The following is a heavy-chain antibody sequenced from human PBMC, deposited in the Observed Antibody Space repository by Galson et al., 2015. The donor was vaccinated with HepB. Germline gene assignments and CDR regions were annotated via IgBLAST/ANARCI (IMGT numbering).Heavy chain of an antibody. CDR2: ISPYNRDR. CDR1: GYTFSTYS. J-gene: IGHJ5*02. Sequence: SVKVSCKASGYTFSTYSITWVRQAPGQGLEWMGWISPYNRDRNYARKFQGRVTMTADTFASTAYMELKSLRSDDTAVYYCARGALAGVIGGSLNNWFDPWGQGTLVTVSS. CDR3: ARGALAGVIGGSLNNWFDP. V-gene: IGHV1-18*01. D-gene: IGHD2-15*01.